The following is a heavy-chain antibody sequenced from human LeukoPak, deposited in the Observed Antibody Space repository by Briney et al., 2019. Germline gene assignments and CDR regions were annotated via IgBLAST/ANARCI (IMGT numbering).Heavy chain of an antibody. CDR2: IIPIFGTA. CDR1: GGTFCSYA. V-gene: IGHV1-69*01. J-gene: IGHJ4*02. D-gene: IGHD3-9*01. Sequence: GSSVKVSCKASGGTFCSYAISWVRQAPGQGLEWMGGIIPIFGTANYAQKFQGRVTITADESTSTAYMELSSLRSEDTAVYYCARMRRSRDVLRYFDWLPSGFDYWGQGTLVTVSS. CDR3: ARMRRSRDVLRYFDWLPSGFDY.